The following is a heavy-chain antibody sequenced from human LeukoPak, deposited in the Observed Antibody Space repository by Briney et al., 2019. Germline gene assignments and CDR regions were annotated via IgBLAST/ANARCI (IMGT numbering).Heavy chain of an antibody. V-gene: IGHV1-69*06. Sequence: SVKVSCKASGGTFSSYAISWVRQAPGQGLEWMGGIIPIFGTANYAQKFQGRVTMTEDTSTDTAYMELSSLRSEDTAVYYCATGPYSPEFDYWGQGTLVTVSS. CDR1: GGTFSSYA. CDR2: IIPIFGTA. CDR3: ATGPYSPEFDY. D-gene: IGHD3-16*01. J-gene: IGHJ4*02.